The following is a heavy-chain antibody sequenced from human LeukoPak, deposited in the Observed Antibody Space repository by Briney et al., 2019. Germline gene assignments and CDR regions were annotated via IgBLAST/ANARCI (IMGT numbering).Heavy chain of an antibody. D-gene: IGHD3-22*01. V-gene: IGHV4-4*01. J-gene: IGHJ3*02. CDR1: GGSISSSNW. Sequence: PETLSLTCAVSGGSISSSNWWSWVRQPPGKGLEWIGEIYHSGSTNYNPSLKSRVTISLDKSKNQFSLQLTSVTAADTAVYFCARGPYSYDSSGAFDIWGQGTMVTVSS. CDR3: ARGPYSYDSSGAFDI. CDR2: IYHSGST.